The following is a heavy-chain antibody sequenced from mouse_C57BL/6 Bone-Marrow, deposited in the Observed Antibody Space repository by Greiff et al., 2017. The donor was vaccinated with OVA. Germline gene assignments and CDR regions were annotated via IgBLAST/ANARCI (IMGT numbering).Heavy chain of an antibody. V-gene: IGHV1-75*01. CDR2: IFPGSGST. D-gene: IGHD4-1*01. Sequence: VQLQQSGPELVKPGASVKISCKASGYTFTDYYINWVKQRPGQGLEWIGWIFPGSGSTYYNEKFKGKATLTVDKSSSTAYMLLSSLTSEDSAVYFCARSNWGSYWYFDVWGTGTTVTVSS. CDR3: ARSNWGSYWYFDV. CDR1: GYTFTDYY. J-gene: IGHJ1*03.